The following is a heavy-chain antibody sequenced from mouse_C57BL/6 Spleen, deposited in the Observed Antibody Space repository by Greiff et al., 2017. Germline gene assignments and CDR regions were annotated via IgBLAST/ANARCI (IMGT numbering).Heavy chain of an antibody. Sequence: EVQLQQSGAELVRPGASVKLSCTASGFNIKDDYMHWVKQRPEQGLEWIGWIDPENGDTEYASKFQGKATITADTSSNTAYLQLSSLTSEDTAVYYCTTDLDSSGYSYWYFDVWGTGTTVTVSS. D-gene: IGHD3-2*02. CDR3: TTDLDSSGYSYWYFDV. J-gene: IGHJ1*03. CDR1: GFNIKDDY. V-gene: IGHV14-4*01. CDR2: IDPENGDT.